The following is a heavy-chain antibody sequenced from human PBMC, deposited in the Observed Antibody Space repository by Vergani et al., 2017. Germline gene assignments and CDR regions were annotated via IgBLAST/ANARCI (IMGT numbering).Heavy chain of an antibody. CDR2: VSHSGDT. V-gene: IGHV4-59*04. Sequence: QVQLQESGPGLVKPSETLSLTCTVSGGSISSYYWRWIRQPPGKGLEWISSVSHSGDTYFNPSLKGRVSISMDTSKNYFFLTLSSVTAADTAMYYCSRRSSSYYFDIWGQGVLITVSS. CDR3: SRRSSSYYFDI. D-gene: IGHD3-22*01. J-gene: IGHJ5*02. CDR1: GGSISSYY.